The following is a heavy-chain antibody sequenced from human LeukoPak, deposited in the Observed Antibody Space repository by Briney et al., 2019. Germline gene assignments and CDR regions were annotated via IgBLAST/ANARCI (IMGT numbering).Heavy chain of an antibody. D-gene: IGHD3-3*01. J-gene: IGHJ6*02. CDR3: ARAKKQILAYGMDV. Sequence: GASVKVSCKASGYTFTSYGISWVRQAPGQGLEWMGWISAYNGNTNYAQKLQGRVTMTTDTSTSTAYMELRSLRSDDTAVYYCARAKKQILAYGMDVWGQGTTVTVSS. CDR2: ISAYNGNT. V-gene: IGHV1-18*01. CDR1: GYTFTSYG.